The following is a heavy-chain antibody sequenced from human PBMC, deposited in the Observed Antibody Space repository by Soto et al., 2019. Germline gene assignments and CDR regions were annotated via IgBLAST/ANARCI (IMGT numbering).Heavy chain of an antibody. V-gene: IGHV2-5*02. CDR1: GFSLSTSGVG. Sequence: QITLKESGPTLVKPTQTLTLTCTFSGFSLSTSGVGVGWIRQPPGKALEWLALIYWDDDKRYSPSLKSRLTTTQDXXKXQXXLTMTNMDPVDTATYYCAHTTSYYYGSGSTHWFAPWGQGTLVTVSS. D-gene: IGHD3-10*01. J-gene: IGHJ5*02. CDR3: AHTTSYYYGSGSTHWFAP. CDR2: IYWDDDK.